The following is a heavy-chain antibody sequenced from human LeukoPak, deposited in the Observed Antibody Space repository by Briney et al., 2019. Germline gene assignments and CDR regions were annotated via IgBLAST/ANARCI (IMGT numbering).Heavy chain of an antibody. CDR2: INPNSGGT. Sequence: ASVKVSCKASGYTFTGYYMHWVRQAPGQGLEWMGWINPNSGGTNYAQKFQGRVTTTRDTSISTAYMELSRLRSEDTAVYYCATGIIVGATDAFDIWGQGTMVTVSS. J-gene: IGHJ3*02. CDR1: GYTFTGYY. CDR3: ATGIIVGATDAFDI. V-gene: IGHV1-2*02. D-gene: IGHD1-26*01.